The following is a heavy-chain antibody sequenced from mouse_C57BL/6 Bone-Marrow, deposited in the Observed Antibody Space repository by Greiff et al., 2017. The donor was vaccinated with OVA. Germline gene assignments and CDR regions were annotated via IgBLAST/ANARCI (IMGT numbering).Heavy chain of an antibody. CDR3: ARKPRFAY. V-gene: IGHV1-42*01. Sequence: EVQLQQPGPELVKPGASVKISCKASGYSFTGYYMNWVKQSPEKSLEWIGEINPSTGGTTYNQKFKAKATLTVDKSSSTAYMQLKSLTSEDSAVYYCARKPRFAYWGQGTLVTVSA. CDR1: GYSFTGYY. J-gene: IGHJ3*01. CDR2: INPSTGGT.